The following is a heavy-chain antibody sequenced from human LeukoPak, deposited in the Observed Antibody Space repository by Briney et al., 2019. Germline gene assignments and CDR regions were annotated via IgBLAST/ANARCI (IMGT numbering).Heavy chain of an antibody. V-gene: IGHV3-23*01. Sequence: GGSLRLSCAVAGFTFRNHGIRWVRQAPGKGLQWVSTISGSGGSTYYADSVKGRFTISRYNSKNMVYLQMDSLRAEDTATYYCSKLNSDGDYWGQGTLVTISS. CDR3: SKLNSDGDY. CDR2: ISGSGGST. J-gene: IGHJ4*02. D-gene: IGHD5-18*01. CDR1: GFTFRNHG.